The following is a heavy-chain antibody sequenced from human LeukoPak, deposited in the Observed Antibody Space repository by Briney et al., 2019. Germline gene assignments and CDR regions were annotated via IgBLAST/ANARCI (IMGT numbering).Heavy chain of an antibody. D-gene: IGHD2-2*01. CDR3: TTDTRRIDTFA. V-gene: IGHV3-15*07. J-gene: IGHJ4*02. CDR1: GFSFNDAW. CDR2: IKRRSDGGTP. Sequence: GGSLRLSCAASGFSFNDAWMNWVRQAPGKGREWVGRIKRRSDGGTPDYAAPVQGRFTISRDESKNTLYLQMNSLKTGDTAVYYCTTDTRRIDTFAWGQGTLVTVAA.